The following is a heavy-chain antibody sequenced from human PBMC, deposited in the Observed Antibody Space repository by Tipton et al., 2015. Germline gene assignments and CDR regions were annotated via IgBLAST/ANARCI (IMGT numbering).Heavy chain of an antibody. CDR2: IYYSGST. D-gene: IGHD3-9*01. CDR3: ACQDYDSLTRDYQTVDY. J-gene: IGHJ4*02. CDR1: SDSISKYY. V-gene: IGHV4-59*08. Sequence: TLSLTCSVSSDSISKYYWSWIRQPPGKGLECIGYIYYSGSTNYNPSLKSRVTVLLDTSKTQFSLKLTSVTAADTAVYYCACQDYDSLTRDYQTVDYWGQGTLVTVSS.